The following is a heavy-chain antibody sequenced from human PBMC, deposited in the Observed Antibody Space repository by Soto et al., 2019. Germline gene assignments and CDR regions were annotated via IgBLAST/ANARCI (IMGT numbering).Heavy chain of an antibody. CDR3: VKQRGSGKTCYENMDV. J-gene: IGHJ6*02. D-gene: IGHD3-10*01. CDR1: GFSFNTYA. CDR2: INYSGRTT. Sequence: EVQLLESGGGLVQPGGSLRLSCETSGFSFNTYAMTWVRQAPGRGLEWVAVINYSGRTTFHAQSVKGRFTISRDNSRNTLFLQMNSLRAEDTAVDYCVKQRGSGKTCYENMDVWGLGTTVIVSS. V-gene: IGHV3-23*01.